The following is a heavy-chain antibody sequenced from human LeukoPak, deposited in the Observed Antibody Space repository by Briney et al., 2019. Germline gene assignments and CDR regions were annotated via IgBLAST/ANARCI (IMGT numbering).Heavy chain of an antibody. D-gene: IGHD3-10*01. V-gene: IGHV4-39*01. CDR2: IYYSGTT. J-gene: IGHJ5*02. CDR3: ARQSYDAGSYSVLDP. CDR1: GGSISGSDYY. Sequence: SETLSLTCTVSGGSISGSDYYWGWIRQPPGKGLEWIGTIYYSGTTYYNPSLKSRGTISVDTSKNQFSLKLSSVTAADTAVYYCARQSYDAGSYSVLDPWGQGTLVTVSS.